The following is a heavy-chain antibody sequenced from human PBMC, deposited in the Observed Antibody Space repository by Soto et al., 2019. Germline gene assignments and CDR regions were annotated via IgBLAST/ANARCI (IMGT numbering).Heavy chain of an antibody. CDR1: RFTFTGYA. Sequence: GGSLRLSCVASRFTFTGYAMSWVRQSPGKGLEWVAAISASGGATIHADSVKGRLTISRDNSKNTLYLQMNSLRAEDTAVYYCAKDVEGGSLFRGAFDYWGQGTQVTVSS. J-gene: IGHJ4*02. CDR2: ISASGGAT. CDR3: AKDVEGGSLFRGAFDY. D-gene: IGHD1-26*01. V-gene: IGHV3-23*01.